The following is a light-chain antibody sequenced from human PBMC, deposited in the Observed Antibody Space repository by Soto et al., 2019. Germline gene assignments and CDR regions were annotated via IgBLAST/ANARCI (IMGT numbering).Light chain of an antibody. Sequence: ENVLTQSPGTLSLSPGERATLSCRASQSVGRNYLAWFQQRSGQGPRLVIYGASSRAAGIPDRLSGSGSGTDFTLTISRLEPEDFAVYYCQQYATSPITFGQGTRLEI. CDR1: QSVGRNY. V-gene: IGKV3-20*01. CDR2: GAS. J-gene: IGKJ5*01. CDR3: QQYATSPIT.